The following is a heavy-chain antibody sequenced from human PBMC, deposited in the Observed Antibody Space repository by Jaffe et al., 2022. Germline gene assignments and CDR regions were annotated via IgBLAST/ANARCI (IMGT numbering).Heavy chain of an antibody. CDR2: INPNSGGT. D-gene: IGHD6-19*01. CDR1: GYTFTGYY. CDR3: ARPSGYSSPERGFDP. Sequence: QVQLVQSGAEVKKPGASVKVSCKASGYTFTGYYMHWVRQAPGQGLEWMGWINPNSGGTNYAQKFQGRVTMTRDTSISTAYMELSRLRSDDTAVYYCARPSGYSSPERGFDPWGQGTLVTVSS. V-gene: IGHV1-2*02. J-gene: IGHJ5*02.